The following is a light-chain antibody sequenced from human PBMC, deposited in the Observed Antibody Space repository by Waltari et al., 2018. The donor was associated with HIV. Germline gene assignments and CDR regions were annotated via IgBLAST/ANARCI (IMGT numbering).Light chain of an antibody. CDR1: SGTIASHY. CDR3: QSYDSSNVV. J-gene: IGLJ2*01. CDR2: EDN. V-gene: IGLV6-57*01. Sequence: NFMLTQPHSASQSPGKTVTISCTRISGTIASHYVQWYQQRPGSSPTTVIYEDNQRPSGVPDRFSGSIDSSSNSASLTISELKTEDEADYYCQSYDSSNVVFGGGTKLTVL.